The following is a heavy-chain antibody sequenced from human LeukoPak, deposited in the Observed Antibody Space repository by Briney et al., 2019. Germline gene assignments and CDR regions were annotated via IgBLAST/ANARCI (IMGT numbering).Heavy chain of an antibody. J-gene: IGHJ4*02. CDR1: GFTFSSCG. D-gene: IGHD5-18*01. CDR3: AKASGIQLPDY. V-gene: IGHV3-30*18. Sequence: GGSLRLSCAASGFTFSSCGMHWVCQAPGKGLEWVAVISYDGSNKYYADSVKGRFTISRDNSKNTLYLQMNSLRAEDTAAYYCAKASGIQLPDYWGQGTLVTVSS. CDR2: ISYDGSNK.